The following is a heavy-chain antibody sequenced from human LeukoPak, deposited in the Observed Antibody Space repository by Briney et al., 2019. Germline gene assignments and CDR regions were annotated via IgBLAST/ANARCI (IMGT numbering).Heavy chain of an antibody. CDR3: ARGGPYWAFDI. CDR1: GGSFSGYY. CDR2: INHSGST. Sequence: SETLSLTCAVYGGSFSGYYWSWIRQPPGKGLEWIGEINHSGSTNYNPSLKSRVTISVDTSKNQFSLKLSSVTAADTAVYYCARGGPYWAFDIWGQGTMVTVSS. J-gene: IGHJ3*02. D-gene: IGHD2-15*01. V-gene: IGHV4-34*01.